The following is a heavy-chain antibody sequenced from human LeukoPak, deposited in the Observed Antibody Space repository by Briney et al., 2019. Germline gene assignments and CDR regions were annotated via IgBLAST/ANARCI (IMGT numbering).Heavy chain of an antibody. CDR1: GFTFSSYA. CDR3: AKDCRGPAAGLPNFDY. CDR2: ISGSGGST. D-gene: IGHD6-13*01. Sequence: GGSLRLSCAASGFTFSSYAMSWVRQAPGKGLEWVSAISGSGGSTYYADSVKGRFTISRDNSKNTLYLQMNSLRAEDTAVYYCAKDCRGPAAGLPNFDYWGQGTLVTVSS. J-gene: IGHJ4*02. V-gene: IGHV3-23*01.